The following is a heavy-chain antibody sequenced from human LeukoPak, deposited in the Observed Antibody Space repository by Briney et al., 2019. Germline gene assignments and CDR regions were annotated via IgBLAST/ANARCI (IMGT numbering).Heavy chain of an antibody. J-gene: IGHJ4*02. D-gene: IGHD5-12*01. CDR3: ARESDIVATQYYFDY. V-gene: IGHV1-69*13. CDR1: GGTFSSYA. CDR2: IIPIFGTA. Sequence: SVKVSCKASGGTFSSYAISWVRQAPGQGLEWMGGIIPIFGTANYAQKFQGRVTTTADESTSTAYMELSSLRSEDTAVYYCARESDIVATQYYFDYWGQGTLVTVSS.